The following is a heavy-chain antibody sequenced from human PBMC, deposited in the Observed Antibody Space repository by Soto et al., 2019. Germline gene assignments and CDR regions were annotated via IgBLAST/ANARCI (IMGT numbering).Heavy chain of an antibody. CDR2: IIPIFGTA. V-gene: IGHV1-69*01. Sequence: QVQLVQSGAEVKKPGSSVKVSCKASGGTFSSYAISWVRQAPGQGLEWMGGIIPIFGTANYAQKFKGRVTITADESTSRAYMELSSLSSEDTAVDYGARDRLEGVGAMGNWGQGTLVT. CDR1: GGTFSSYA. CDR3: ARDRLEGVGAMGN. D-gene: IGHD1-26*01. J-gene: IGHJ4*02.